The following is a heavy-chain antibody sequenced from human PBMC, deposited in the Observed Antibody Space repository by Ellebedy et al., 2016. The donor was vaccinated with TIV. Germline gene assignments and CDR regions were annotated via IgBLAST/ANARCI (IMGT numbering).Heavy chain of an antibody. CDR1: GGSIRSSSYY. D-gene: IGHD3-10*01. V-gene: IGHV4-39*01. Sequence: SETLSLTXTVFGGSIRSSSYYWGWIRQPPGKGLEWIANIYYSGSTYYNPSLKSRVTISVDTSKNQFSLKLSSLTAADTAVYHCARHLLRDYYGSGSPNYWYFDLWGRGTLVTVSS. CDR3: ARHLLRDYYGSGSPNYWYFDL. CDR2: IYYSGST. J-gene: IGHJ2*01.